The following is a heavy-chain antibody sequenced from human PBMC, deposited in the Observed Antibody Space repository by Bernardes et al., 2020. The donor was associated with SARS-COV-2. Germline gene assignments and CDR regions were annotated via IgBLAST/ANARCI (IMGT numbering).Heavy chain of an antibody. J-gene: IGHJ6*02. CDR2: ISSSGSTI. V-gene: IGHV3-11*01. Sequence: GGSLRLSCAASGFTFSDYYMSWIRQAPGKGLEWVSYISSSGSTIYYADSVKGRFTISRDNAKNSLYLQMNSLRAEDTAVYYCARDSVVGATSTSYYYGMDVWGQGTTVTVSS. D-gene: IGHD1-26*01. CDR1: GFTFSDYY. CDR3: ARDSVVGATSTSYYYGMDV.